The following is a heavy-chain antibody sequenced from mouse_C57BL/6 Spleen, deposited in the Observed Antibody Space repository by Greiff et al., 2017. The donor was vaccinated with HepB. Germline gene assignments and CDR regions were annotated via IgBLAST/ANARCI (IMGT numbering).Heavy chain of an antibody. D-gene: IGHD4-1*01. CDR2: INPSSGYT. V-gene: IGHV1-4*01. J-gene: IGHJ2*01. CDR1: GYTFTSYT. CDR3: ARDWDRSLFDY. Sequence: VQLQQSGAELARPGASVKMSCKASGYTFTSYTMHWVKQRPGQGLEWIGYINPSSGYTKYNQKFKDKATLTADKSSSTAYMQLSSLTSEDSAVYYCARDWDRSLFDYWGQGTTLTVSS.